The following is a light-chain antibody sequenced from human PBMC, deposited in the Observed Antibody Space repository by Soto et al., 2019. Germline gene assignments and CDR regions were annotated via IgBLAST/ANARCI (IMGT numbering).Light chain of an antibody. CDR3: CSYAGSCKV. Sequence: QSALTQPASVSGSPGQSITISCTGTSSDVGSYNLVSWYQQHPGKAPKLMIYEGSKRPSGVSNRFSGSKSGNTASLTISGLQAEDEADYYCCSYAGSCKVFGGGTKLTVL. V-gene: IGLV2-23*01. CDR1: SSDVGSYNL. J-gene: IGLJ2*01. CDR2: EGS.